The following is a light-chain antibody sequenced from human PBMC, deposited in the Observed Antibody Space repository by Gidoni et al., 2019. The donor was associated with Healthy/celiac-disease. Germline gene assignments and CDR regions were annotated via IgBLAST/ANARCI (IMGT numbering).Light chain of an antibody. V-gene: IGKV1-5*03. CDR2: KAS. CDR3: QQYNSYSWT. J-gene: IGKJ1*01. CDR1: QSISSW. Sequence: DIQMHQSPSTLSASVGDRVTITCRASQSISSWLAWYQQKPGKAPKLLIYKASSLESGVPSRFSGSGSGTEFTLTISSLQPDDFATYYCQQYNSYSWTFDQGTKVEIK.